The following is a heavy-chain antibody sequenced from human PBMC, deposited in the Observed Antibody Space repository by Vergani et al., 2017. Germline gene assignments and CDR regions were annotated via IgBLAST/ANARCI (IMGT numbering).Heavy chain of an antibody. CDR3: ARAGLNYYDSSGYYNFDY. D-gene: IGHD3-22*01. CDR2: ISSSSSTI. J-gene: IGHJ4*02. CDR1: GFTFSSYS. Sequence: EVQLVESGGGLVQPGGSLRLSCAASGFTFSSYSMNWVRQAPGKGLEWVSYISSSSSTIYYADSVKGRFTISRDNAKNSLYLQMNSLRAEDTAVYYCARAGLNYYDSSGYYNFDYWGQGTLVTVSS. V-gene: IGHV3-48*01.